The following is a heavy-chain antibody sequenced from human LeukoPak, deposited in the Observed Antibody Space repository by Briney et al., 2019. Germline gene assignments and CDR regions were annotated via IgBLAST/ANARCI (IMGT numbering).Heavy chain of an antibody. J-gene: IGHJ4*02. CDR3: ARVLFQRAAAGFSAGY. CDR2: INPNSGGT. Sequence: ASVKVSCKASGYTFTDYYMHWVRQAPGQGLEWMGWINPNSGGTNYAQKFLGRVTMTRDTSISTAYMELSRLRSDDTAVYYCARVLFQRAAAGFSAGYWGQGTLVTVSS. V-gene: IGHV1-2*02. D-gene: IGHD6-13*01. CDR1: GYTFTDYY.